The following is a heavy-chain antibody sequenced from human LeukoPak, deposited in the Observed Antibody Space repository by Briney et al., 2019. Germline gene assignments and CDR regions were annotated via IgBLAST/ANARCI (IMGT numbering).Heavy chain of an antibody. D-gene: IGHD2-2*02. V-gene: IGHV3-33*01. CDR1: GFTFSSYG. Sequence: GRSLRLSCAASGFTFSSYGMQWVRQAPGKGVEWGAVIWYDGSNKYYADSVKGRFTISRDNSKNTLYPQMNSLRAEDTAVYYCARDASRYCSSTSCYNFDYWGQGTLVTVSS. J-gene: IGHJ4*02. CDR2: IWYDGSNK. CDR3: ARDASRYCSSTSCYNFDY.